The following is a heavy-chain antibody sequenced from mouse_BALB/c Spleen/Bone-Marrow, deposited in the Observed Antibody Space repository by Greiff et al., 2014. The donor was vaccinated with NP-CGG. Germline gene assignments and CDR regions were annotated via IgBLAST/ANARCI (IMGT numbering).Heavy chain of an antibody. D-gene: IGHD1-2*01. CDR2: IYSGSAST. CDR1: GYTFTDYV. Sequence: VQLQQSGPELVKPGASVKMSCKASGYTFTDYVISWVKQRTGQGLEWIGEIYSGSASTYYSEKFKGKATLTADKSSNTVYMQLSSLTSEDSAVYFCASPTTTYFDVWGAGTTVTVSS. V-gene: IGHV1-77*01. CDR3: ASPTTTYFDV. J-gene: IGHJ1*01.